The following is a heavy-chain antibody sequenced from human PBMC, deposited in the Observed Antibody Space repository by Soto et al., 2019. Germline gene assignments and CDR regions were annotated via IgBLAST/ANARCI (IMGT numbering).Heavy chain of an antibody. V-gene: IGHV1-69*06. Sequence: QVQLVQSGADVEKPGSSVKVSCKASGATFSTYAFSWLRQAPGQGLEWMGGIIPILGTSNYAQRFQGRVTITADTSTSRAYMELRSLRSEDTAVYFWARGAPSMGWYDNWGQGTLVTVSS. CDR1: GATFSTYA. J-gene: IGHJ4*02. CDR2: IIPILGTS. CDR3: ARGAPSMGWYDN. D-gene: IGHD6-19*01.